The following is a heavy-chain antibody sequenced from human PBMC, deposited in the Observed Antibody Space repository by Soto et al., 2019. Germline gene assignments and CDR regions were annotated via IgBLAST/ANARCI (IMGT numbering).Heavy chain of an antibody. D-gene: IGHD3-10*01. CDR2: ISAYNGNI. CDR3: ARAERFPRSWFDP. Sequence: GASVKVSCKASAYTFTNYGISWVRQAPGQGLEWMGWISAYNGNINYAQKFRGRVTMTTDTSTSSAYLEVRSLRSDDTAIYFCARAERFPRSWFDPWGQGTQVTVSS. CDR1: AYTFTNYG. J-gene: IGHJ5*02. V-gene: IGHV1-18*01.